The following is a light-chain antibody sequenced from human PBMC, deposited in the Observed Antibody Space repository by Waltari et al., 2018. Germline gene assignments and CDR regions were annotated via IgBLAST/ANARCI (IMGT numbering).Light chain of an antibody. CDR1: QGINSD. Sequence: EIVMTHSPPTLSVSPGEGATLSCRASQGINSDLAWYQHKPGQARRLRIYGASTRSAGVPARFSGRGSGTEFTLTISSLQSEDFGVYYCQQSKIWPAFGQGTKVEIK. V-gene: IGKV3-15*01. CDR2: GAS. CDR3: QQSKIWPA. J-gene: IGKJ1*01.